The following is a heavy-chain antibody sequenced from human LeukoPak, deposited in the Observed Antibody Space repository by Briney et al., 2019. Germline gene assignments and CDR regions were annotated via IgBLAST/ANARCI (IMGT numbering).Heavy chain of an antibody. D-gene: IGHD3-22*01. Sequence: SETLSLTCAVYGGSFSGYYWSWIRQPPGKGLEWIGEINHSGGTNYNPSLKSRVTISVDTSKNQFSLKLSSVTAADTAVYYCARSNYYDSSDPFYYFDYWGQGTLVTVSS. V-gene: IGHV4-34*01. CDR2: INHSGGT. CDR1: GGSFSGYY. CDR3: ARSNYYDSSDPFYYFDY. J-gene: IGHJ4*02.